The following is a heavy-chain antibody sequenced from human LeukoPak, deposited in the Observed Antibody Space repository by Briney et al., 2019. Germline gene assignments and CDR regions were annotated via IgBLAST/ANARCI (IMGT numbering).Heavy chain of an antibody. V-gene: IGHV3-69-1*01. CDR3: TRHEPAALIDY. CDR2: ISSGSTI. J-gene: IGHJ4*02. CDR1: GFTFSTHS. Sequence: GGSLRLSCAAPGFTFSTHSMNWVRQAPGKGLEWVSSISSGSTIYYADSVKGRFTISRDNAKNSLYLQMNSLRAEDTAVYYCTRHEPAALIDYWGQGTLVTVSS. D-gene: IGHD2-15*01.